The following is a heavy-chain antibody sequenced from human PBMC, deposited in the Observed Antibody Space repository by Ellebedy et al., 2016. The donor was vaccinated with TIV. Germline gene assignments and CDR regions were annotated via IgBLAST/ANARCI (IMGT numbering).Heavy chain of an antibody. CDR1: GYTLTELS. D-gene: IGHD3-10*01. Sequence: ASVKVSCXVSGYTLTELSMHWVRQAPGKGLEWMGGFDPEDGETIYAQKFQGRVTMTEDTSTDTAYMELSSLRSEDTAVYYCAREYYGSGLRWFDPWGQGTLVTVSS. V-gene: IGHV1-24*01. CDR3: AREYYGSGLRWFDP. CDR2: FDPEDGET. J-gene: IGHJ5*02.